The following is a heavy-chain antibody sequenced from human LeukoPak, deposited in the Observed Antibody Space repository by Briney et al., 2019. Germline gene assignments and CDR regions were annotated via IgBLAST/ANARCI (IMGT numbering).Heavy chain of an antibody. D-gene: IGHD5-12*01. J-gene: IGHJ5*02. Sequence: GRSLRLSCAASGFTFSSYAMHWVRQAPCKGLEWVAVISYDGSNKYYADSVKGRFTISRDNSKNTLYLQMNSLRAEDTAVYYCARDLGRYDGALGWFDPWGQDPLVTVSS. CDR1: GFTFSSYA. CDR3: ARDLGRYDGALGWFDP. CDR2: ISYDGSNK. V-gene: IGHV3-30*04.